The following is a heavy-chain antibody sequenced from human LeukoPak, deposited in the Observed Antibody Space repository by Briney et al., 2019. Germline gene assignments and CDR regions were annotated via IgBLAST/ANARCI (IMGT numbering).Heavy chain of an antibody. J-gene: IGHJ5*02. CDR1: GGSVSSGSYY. Sequence: SETLSLTCTVSGGSVSSGSYYWRWIRQPPGKGLEWIGYIYYSGSTNYNPSLKSRVTISVDTSKNQFSLKLSSVTAADTAVYYCASEGITMVRGVTVNWFDPWGQGTLVTVSS. D-gene: IGHD3-10*01. CDR3: ASEGITMVRGVTVNWFDP. CDR2: IYYSGST. V-gene: IGHV4-61*01.